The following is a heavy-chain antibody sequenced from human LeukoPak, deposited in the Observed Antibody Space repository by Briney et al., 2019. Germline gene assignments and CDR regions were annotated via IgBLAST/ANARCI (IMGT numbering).Heavy chain of an antibody. Sequence: GGSLRLSCAASGFTFSSYAMSWVRQAPGKGLEWVSAISGSGGSTYYADSVKGRFTISRDNSKNTLYLQMNSLRAEDTAVYYCARSGEWLVYYFDYWGQGTLVTVSS. J-gene: IGHJ4*02. CDR3: ARSGEWLVYYFDY. D-gene: IGHD6-19*01. CDR1: GFTFSSYA. V-gene: IGHV3-23*01. CDR2: ISGSGGST.